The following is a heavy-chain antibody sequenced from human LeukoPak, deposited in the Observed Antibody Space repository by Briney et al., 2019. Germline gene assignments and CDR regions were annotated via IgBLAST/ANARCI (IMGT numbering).Heavy chain of an antibody. D-gene: IGHD6-25*01. CDR3: ARASRLPNWFDP. CDR1: GFTFSSYA. J-gene: IGHJ5*02. Sequence: GRSLRLSCAASGFTFSSYAMHWVRQAPGKGLEWVAVISYDGSNKYYADSVKGRFTISRDNSKNTLYLQMNSLRAEDAAVYYCARASRLPNWFDPWGQGTLVTVSS. V-gene: IGHV3-30-3*01. CDR2: ISYDGSNK.